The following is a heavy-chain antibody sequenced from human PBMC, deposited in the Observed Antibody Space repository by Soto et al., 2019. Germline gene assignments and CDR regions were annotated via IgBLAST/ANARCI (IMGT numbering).Heavy chain of an antibody. J-gene: IGHJ4*02. CDR1: GYTFTGYY. CDR3: ARAVGRDGSSWYSGAYDY. CDR2: INPDTGGT. V-gene: IGHV1-2*04. Sequence: QVQLVQSGAEVRKSGASVKVSCKASGYTFTGYYIHWVRQAPGQGLEWMGWINPDTGGTDYIQNFQGWLTMTRETSITTAYLEVTSLKSADTAVYYCARAVGRDGSSWYSGAYDYWGQGTLVTVSS. D-gene: IGHD6-13*01.